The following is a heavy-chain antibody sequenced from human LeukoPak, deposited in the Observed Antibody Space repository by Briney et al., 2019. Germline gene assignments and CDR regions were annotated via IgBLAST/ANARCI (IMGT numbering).Heavy chain of an antibody. D-gene: IGHD6-19*01. CDR2: ISSSGSTI. J-gene: IGHJ6*03. Sequence: AGSLRLSCAAPGFTFSDYYMSWIRQAPRNGMEWVSYISSSGSTIYYADSVKGRSSLYRDNAKHSPCLQMDSHLAKDTGVSYCSTSLSGWGTYHYMNVWGKGTTVTISS. CDR1: GFTFSDYY. CDR3: STSLSGWGTYHYMNV. V-gene: IGHV3-11*04.